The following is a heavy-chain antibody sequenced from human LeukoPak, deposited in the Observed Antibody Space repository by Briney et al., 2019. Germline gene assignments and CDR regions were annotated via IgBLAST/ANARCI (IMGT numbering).Heavy chain of an antibody. Sequence: VASVKVSCKASGYTFTRYYMHWVRQAPGQGLEWMGWINPNSGGTNYAQKFQGRVTMTRDTSISTAYMELSRLRSDDTAVYYCARDPTYYYDSSGYSKEDDTWFDPWGQGTLVTVSS. J-gene: IGHJ5*02. CDR2: INPNSGGT. V-gene: IGHV1-2*02. D-gene: IGHD3-22*01. CDR3: ARDPTYYYDSSGYSKEDDTWFDP. CDR1: GYTFTRYY.